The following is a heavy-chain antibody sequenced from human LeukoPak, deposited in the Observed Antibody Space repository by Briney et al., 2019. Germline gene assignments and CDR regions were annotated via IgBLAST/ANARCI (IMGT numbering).Heavy chain of an antibody. CDR2: INSDGSTT. D-gene: IGHD2-15*01. Sequence: GGSLRLSCAASGFTFSSYWMHWFRQAPGKGLVWVSRINSDGSTTNYADSVKGRFTISRDNAKNTVHLQINSLGAEDTAVYYCARNGAYCSGGSCHDAAFDIWGQGTMVTVSS. V-gene: IGHV3-74*01. J-gene: IGHJ3*02. CDR1: GFTFSSYW. CDR3: ARNGAYCSGGSCHDAAFDI.